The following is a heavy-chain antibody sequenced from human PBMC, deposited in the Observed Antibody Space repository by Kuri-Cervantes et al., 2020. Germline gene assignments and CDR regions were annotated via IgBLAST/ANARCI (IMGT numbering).Heavy chain of an antibody. CDR1: GGSFSGYY. Sequence: SETLSLTCAVYGGSFSGYYWLWIRQPPGKGLEWIGEINHSGSTNYNPSLKSRVTISVDTSKNQFSLKLSSVTAADTAVYYCARVHETYDILTGYPSDYPDYYYYYMDVWGKGTTVTVSS. CDR3: ARVHETYDILTGYPSDYPDYYYYYMDV. D-gene: IGHD3-9*01. CDR2: INHSGST. V-gene: IGHV4-34*01. J-gene: IGHJ6*03.